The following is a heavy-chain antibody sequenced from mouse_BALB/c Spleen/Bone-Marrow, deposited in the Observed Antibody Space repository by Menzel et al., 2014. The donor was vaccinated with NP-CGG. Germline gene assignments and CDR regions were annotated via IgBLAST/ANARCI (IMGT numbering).Heavy chain of an antibody. CDR1: GFSLTSYG. D-gene: IGHD2-14*01. CDR2: IWAGGST. V-gene: IGHV2-9*02. CDR3: ARVIRYESYFDY. J-gene: IGHJ2*01. Sequence: QVQLKQSGPGLVAPSQSLSITCTVSGFSLTSYGVHWVRQPPGKGLEWLGVIWAGGSTNCDSALMSRLSISKDNSKSQVFLKMNSLQTDDTAMYYCARVIRYESYFDYWGQGTTLTVSS.